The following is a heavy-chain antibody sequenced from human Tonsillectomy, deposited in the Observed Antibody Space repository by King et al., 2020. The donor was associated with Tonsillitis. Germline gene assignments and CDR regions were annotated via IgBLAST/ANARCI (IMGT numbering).Heavy chain of an antibody. CDR2: ISDSGGST. CDR3: AKDKGGNSRQYFDY. D-gene: IGHD2/OR15-2a*01. CDR1: GLTFSSYA. Sequence: VQLVETGGGLVQRGGSLRLSCAASGLTFSSYAMSWVRQAPGKGLEWVSGISDSGGSTYYADTVKGRFTISRDNTKNTLYLQMNSLRAEDTAAYDCAKDKGGNSRQYFDYWGQGTLVTVSS. J-gene: IGHJ4*02. V-gene: IGHV3-23*04.